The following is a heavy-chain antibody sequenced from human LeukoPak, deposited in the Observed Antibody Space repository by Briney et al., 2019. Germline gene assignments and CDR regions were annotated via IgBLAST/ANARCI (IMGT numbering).Heavy chain of an antibody. CDR3: ARVYSGRYYGNADY. CDR1: GFTLSSYE. V-gene: IGHV3-48*03. D-gene: IGHD1-26*01. J-gene: IGHJ4*02. CDR2: ISSSGSTI. Sequence: GGSLRLSCVASGFTLSSYEMNWGRQAPGKGLEWVSYISSSGSTIYYADSVKGRFTVSRDNAKKSLYLQMNSLRAEDTAVYYCARVYSGRYYGNADYWGQGTLVTVSS.